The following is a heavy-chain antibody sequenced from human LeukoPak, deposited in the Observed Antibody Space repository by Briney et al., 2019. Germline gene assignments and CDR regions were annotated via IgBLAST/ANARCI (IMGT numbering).Heavy chain of an antibody. D-gene: IGHD3-10*01. CDR1: GGSISSYY. Sequence: SETLSLTCTVSGGSISSYYWSWIRQPPGKGLEWIGYIYYSGSTNYNPSLKSRVTISVDTSKNQFSLKLSSVTAADTAVYYCARDQGKRGPNWFDPWGQGTLVTVSP. CDR3: ARDQGKRGPNWFDP. J-gene: IGHJ5*02. CDR2: IYYSGST. V-gene: IGHV4-59*01.